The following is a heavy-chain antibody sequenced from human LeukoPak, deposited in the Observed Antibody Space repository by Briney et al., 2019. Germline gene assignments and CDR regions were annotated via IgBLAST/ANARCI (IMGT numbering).Heavy chain of an antibody. Sequence: ASVKVSCKASGYTFTSYGISWVRQAPGQGLEWMGWISAYNGNTNYAQKLQGRVTMTTDTSTSTAYMELRSLRSDDTAVYYCARDRGTYYYDSSGYYPLDYWGQGVLVTVSS. CDR2: ISAYNGNT. CDR3: ARDRGTYYYDSSGYYPLDY. CDR1: GYTFTSYG. V-gene: IGHV1-18*01. J-gene: IGHJ4*02. D-gene: IGHD3-22*01.